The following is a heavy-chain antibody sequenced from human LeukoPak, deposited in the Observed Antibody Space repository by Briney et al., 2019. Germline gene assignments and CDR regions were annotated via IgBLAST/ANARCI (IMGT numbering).Heavy chain of an antibody. Sequence: ASVKVSCKASGYTFTGYYMHWVRQAPGQGLEWMGWINPNSGGTNYAQKFQGRVTMTRDTSIGTAYMELNRLRSDDTAVYYCARGSYDSSDFEYFHHWGQGTLVTVSS. D-gene: IGHD3-22*01. CDR1: GYTFTGYY. V-gene: IGHV1-2*02. CDR2: INPNSGGT. J-gene: IGHJ1*01. CDR3: ARGSYDSSDFEYFHH.